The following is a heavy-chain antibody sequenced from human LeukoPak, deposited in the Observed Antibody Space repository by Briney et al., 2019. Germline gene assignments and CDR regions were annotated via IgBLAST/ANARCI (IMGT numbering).Heavy chain of an antibody. Sequence: SVKVSCKASGGTFSSYAISWVRQAPGQGLEWMGGIIPIFGTANYAQKFQGRVTITTDESTSTAYMELSSLRSEDTAVYYCARVTLDSSGYYYPFDPWGQGTLVTVSS. CDR1: GGTFSSYA. V-gene: IGHV1-69*05. CDR2: IIPIFGTA. J-gene: IGHJ5*02. D-gene: IGHD3-22*01. CDR3: ARVTLDSSGYYYPFDP.